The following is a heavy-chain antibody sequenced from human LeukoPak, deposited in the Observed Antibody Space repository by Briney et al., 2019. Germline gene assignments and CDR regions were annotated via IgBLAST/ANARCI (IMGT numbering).Heavy chain of an antibody. D-gene: IGHD1-26*01. CDR1: GFTFSSYG. CDR3: VGATEDFDY. V-gene: IGHV3-30*19. CDR2: ISYDGSNK. J-gene: IGHJ4*02. Sequence: AGGSLRLSCAASGFTFSSYGMHWVRQAPGKGLEWVAVISYDGSNKYYADSVKGRFTISRDNSKNTLYLQMNSLRAEDTAVYFSVGATEDFDYWGQGTLVTVSS.